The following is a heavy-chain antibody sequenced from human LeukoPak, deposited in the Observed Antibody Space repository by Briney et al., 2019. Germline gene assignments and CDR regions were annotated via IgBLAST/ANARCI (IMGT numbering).Heavy chain of an antibody. D-gene: IGHD3-22*01. V-gene: IGHV3-23*01. Sequence: GGSLRLSCAASGFTFSSYAMSWVPQAPGKGLEWVSAISGSGGSTYYADSVKGRFTISRDNAKNTLYLQMNSLRAEDTAVYYCAKDPYDSSGYYRDYWGQGTLVTVSS. CDR3: AKDPYDSSGYYRDY. CDR2: ISGSGGST. J-gene: IGHJ4*02. CDR1: GFTFSSYA.